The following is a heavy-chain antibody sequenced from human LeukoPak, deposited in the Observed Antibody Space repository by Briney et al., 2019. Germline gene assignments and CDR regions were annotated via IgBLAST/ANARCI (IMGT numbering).Heavy chain of an antibody. CDR3: ARWRGSTSERSDY. V-gene: IGHV3-7*01. CDR2: VKQDGSAK. J-gene: IGHJ4*02. Sequence: GASLRLSCAASGFTFNNYAMNWVRQAPGKGLEWVANVKQDGSAKYYVDSVKGRFTISRDNAKNSLYLQMDSLRVEDTATYYCARWRGSTSERSDYWGQGTLVTVSS. CDR1: GFTFNNYA. D-gene: IGHD2-2*01.